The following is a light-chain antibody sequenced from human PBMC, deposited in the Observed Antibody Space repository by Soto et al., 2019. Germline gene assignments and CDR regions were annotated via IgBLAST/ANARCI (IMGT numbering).Light chain of an antibody. V-gene: IGLV2-11*01. CDR3: CSYAGSYTYV. Sequence: QSALTQPRSVSGSPGQSVTISCTGTSSDVGGYNYVSWYQQHPGKAPKLMIYDVSKRPSGVPDRFSGSESGNTASLTISGLQAEDEADYYCCSYAGSYTYVFGTGTEVTVL. J-gene: IGLJ1*01. CDR2: DVS. CDR1: SSDVGGYNY.